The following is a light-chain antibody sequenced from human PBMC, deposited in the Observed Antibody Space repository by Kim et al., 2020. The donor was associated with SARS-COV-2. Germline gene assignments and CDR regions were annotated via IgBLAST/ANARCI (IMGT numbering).Light chain of an antibody. CDR2: KAS. CDR3: QQYHGYPYT. J-gene: IGKJ2*01. CDR1: EAIGSW. Sequence: SASVADRVTITCRASEAIGSWMAWYQERPGKAPKLLIHKASNLESGVPSRFSGSGSGTEFTLTISSLQPDDSATYYCQQYHGYPYTFGQGTKLEI. V-gene: IGKV1-5*03.